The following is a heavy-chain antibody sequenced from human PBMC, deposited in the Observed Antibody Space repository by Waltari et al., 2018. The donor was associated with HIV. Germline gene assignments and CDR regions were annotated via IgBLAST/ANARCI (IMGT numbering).Heavy chain of an antibody. V-gene: IGHV4-34*01. J-gene: IGHJ5*02. CDR3: ARGSQHHDL. Sequence: QVQLQQWGTGLLKPSGTLSLKCAIYGTSFSGYYWSWIRQSPTKGLEWIGEVSYSGATKYNPSFEGRVSISADTSKNQLSLNLTSLTAADTGVYFCARGSQHHDLWGQGTLVAVS. CDR1: GTSFSGYY. CDR2: VSYSGAT.